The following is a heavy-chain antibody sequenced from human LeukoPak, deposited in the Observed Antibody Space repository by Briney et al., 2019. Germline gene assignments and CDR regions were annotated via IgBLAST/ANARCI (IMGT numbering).Heavy chain of an antibody. D-gene: IGHD3-10*01. CDR2: IYSSGST. J-gene: IGHJ6*03. CDR1: GGSISSYY. Sequence: SETLSLTCTVSGGSISSYYWSWIRQSPGKGLEWIGYIYSSGSTNYNPSLKSRVTISVDTSKNQFSLKLSSVTAADTAVYYCARVSGADPDYYYYYMDVWGKGTTVTVSS. CDR3: ARVSGADPDYYYYYMDV. V-gene: IGHV4-59*01.